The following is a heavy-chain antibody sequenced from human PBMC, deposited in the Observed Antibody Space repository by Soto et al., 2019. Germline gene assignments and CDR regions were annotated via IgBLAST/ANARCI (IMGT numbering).Heavy chain of an antibody. CDR1: GFTFSSYA. V-gene: IGHV3-30-3*01. Sequence: ESGGGVVQPGRSLRLSCAASGFTFSSYAMHWVRQAPGKGLEWVAVISYDGSNKYYADSVKGRFTISRDNSKNTLYLQMNSLRAEDTAVYYCARVSAAGTSYYYYGMDVWGQGTTVTVSS. J-gene: IGHJ6*02. D-gene: IGHD6-13*01. CDR3: ARVSAAGTSYYYYGMDV. CDR2: ISYDGSNK.